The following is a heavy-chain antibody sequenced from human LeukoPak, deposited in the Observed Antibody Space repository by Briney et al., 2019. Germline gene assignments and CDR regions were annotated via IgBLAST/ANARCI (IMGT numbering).Heavy chain of an antibody. Sequence: GGSLRLSCAASGFTFSSYSMNWVRQAPGKGLEWVSSISSSSSYIYYADSVKGRFTISRDNAKNSLYLQMDSLRAGDTAVYYCARAYYYDSSGYYYFDYWGQGTLVTVSS. CDR1: GFTFSSYS. V-gene: IGHV3-21*01. CDR2: ISSSSSYI. J-gene: IGHJ4*02. CDR3: ARAYYYDSSGYYYFDY. D-gene: IGHD3-22*01.